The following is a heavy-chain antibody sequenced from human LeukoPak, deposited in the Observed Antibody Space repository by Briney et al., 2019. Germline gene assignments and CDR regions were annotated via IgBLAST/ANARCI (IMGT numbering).Heavy chain of an antibody. J-gene: IGHJ4*02. CDR3: ARCSYDSSGYAPSIFDY. D-gene: IGHD3-22*01. V-gene: IGHV4-31*03. Sequence: SETLSLTCTVSGGSISSGGYYWSWIRQHPGKGLEWIGYIYYSGSTYYNPSLKSRVTISVDTSKNQFSLKPSSVTAADTAVYYCARCSYDSSGYAPSIFDYWGQGTLVTVSS. CDR1: GGSISSGGYY. CDR2: IYYSGST.